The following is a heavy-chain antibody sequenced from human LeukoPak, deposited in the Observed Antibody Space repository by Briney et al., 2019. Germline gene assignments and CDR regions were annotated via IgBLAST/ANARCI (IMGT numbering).Heavy chain of an antibody. CDR1: NGSISTYY. CDR3: ARVSRRHTLDY. Sequence: SETLSLTCIVSNGSISTYYWSWIRQPPGKGLEWIGYIDYSGSTNYNPSLKSRVTMSLDTSKNHFSLRLSSVTAADSAVYYCARVSRRHTLDYWGQGTLVTFSS. V-gene: IGHV4-59*01. J-gene: IGHJ4*02. CDR2: IDYSGST.